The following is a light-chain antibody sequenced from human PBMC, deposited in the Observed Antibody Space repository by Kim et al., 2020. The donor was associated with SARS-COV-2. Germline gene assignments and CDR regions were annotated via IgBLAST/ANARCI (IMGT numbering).Light chain of an antibody. Sequence: GVPSRFSGGGSGTEFTLTISSLQPEDFATYFCQKADSFPFTFGGGTKVDIK. J-gene: IGKJ4*01. CDR3: QKADSFPFT. V-gene: IGKV1D-12*01.